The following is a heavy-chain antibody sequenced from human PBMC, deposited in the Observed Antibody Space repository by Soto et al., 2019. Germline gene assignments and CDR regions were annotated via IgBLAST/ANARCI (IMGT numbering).Heavy chain of an antibody. Sequence: QMQLVQSGPEVKKPGTSVKVSCKASGFTFTSSAVQWVRQARGQRLEWIGWIVVGSGNTNYAQKFQERVTITRDMSTSTAYMALSSLRSEDTAVYYCAAARGFELGDYCGQGTLVTVSS. J-gene: IGHJ4*02. CDR1: GFTFTSSA. V-gene: IGHV1-58*01. D-gene: IGHD3-10*01. CDR3: AAARGFELGDY. CDR2: IVVGSGNT.